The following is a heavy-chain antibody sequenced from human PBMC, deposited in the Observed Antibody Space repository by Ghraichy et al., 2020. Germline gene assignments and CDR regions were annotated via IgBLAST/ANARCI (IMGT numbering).Heavy chain of an antibody. D-gene: IGHD6-19*01. V-gene: IGHV3-23*01. CDR2: INNTGGNS. CDR3: AKDYSSGWYDAFDT. Sequence: GGSLRLSCAASGFTFGRYGMSWVRQAPGKGLEWVSGINNTGGNSNYADSVKGRFTISRDNTKSTLYLQMNSLRVEDTAVYYCAKDYSSGWYDAFDTWGQGKKVTVSS. J-gene: IGHJ3*02. CDR1: GFTFGRYG.